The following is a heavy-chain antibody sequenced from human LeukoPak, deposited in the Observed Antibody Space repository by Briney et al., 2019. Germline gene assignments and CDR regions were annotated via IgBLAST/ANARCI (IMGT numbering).Heavy chain of an antibody. CDR2: IKSRADGGTT. Sequence: GGSLRLSCAGSRLPFSIAWMTWFRQAPEKGLEWVGRIKSRADGGTTDYAAPVKGRFAISRDDSKSMVYLQMNSLRTEDTAVYYCTTPVHYSDSRFDFWGQGTLVTVSS. CDR1: RLPFSIAW. D-gene: IGHD3-22*01. J-gene: IGHJ4*02. V-gene: IGHV3-15*01. CDR3: TTPVHYSDSRFDF.